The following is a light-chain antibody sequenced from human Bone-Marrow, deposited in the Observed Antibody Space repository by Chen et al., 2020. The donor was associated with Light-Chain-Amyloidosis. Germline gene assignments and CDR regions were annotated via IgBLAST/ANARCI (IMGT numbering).Light chain of an antibody. CDR2: QTT. V-gene: IGLV3-1*01. CDR3: QVWDSSIVV. J-gene: IGLJ3*02. CDR1: KLSSKY. Sequence: SYELTQSTSVRVSPGQTASITCSGDKLSSKYVFWYQQKPGQAPVMVIYQTTKRPSGIPERFSGSSSGNAATLTISGTQAMDEDDYYCQVWDSSIVVFGGGTKLTVL.